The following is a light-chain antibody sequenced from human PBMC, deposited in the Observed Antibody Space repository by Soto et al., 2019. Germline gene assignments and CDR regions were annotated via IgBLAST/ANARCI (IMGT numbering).Light chain of an antibody. CDR3: SSYTSSSTYAV. J-gene: IGLJ7*01. V-gene: IGLV2-14*01. CDR2: EVS. CDR1: SSDVGGYNY. Sequence: QSALTQPASVSGSPGQSITISCTGTSSDVGGYNYVSWYQQHPGKAPKLMIYEVSNRPSGVSNRLSGSKSGNTASLTISGLQAEDEADYYCSSYTSSSTYAVFGGGTQLTVL.